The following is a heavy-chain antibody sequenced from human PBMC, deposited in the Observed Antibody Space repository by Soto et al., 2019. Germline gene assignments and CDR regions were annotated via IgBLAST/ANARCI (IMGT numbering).Heavy chain of an antibody. V-gene: IGHV3-33*01. J-gene: IGHJ6*02. CDR3: AREPVGPDYAMDV. D-gene: IGHD1-26*01. CDR1: GFAFSSYG. Sequence: QAGGSLRLSCTASGFAFSSYGMHWVRQTPGKGLEWVAVLGFDGGGRYYADSVKGRFTISRDNSKNTLHLQMDSLRVEDSALYYCAREPVGPDYAMDVWGQGTTVTVSS. CDR2: LGFDGGGR.